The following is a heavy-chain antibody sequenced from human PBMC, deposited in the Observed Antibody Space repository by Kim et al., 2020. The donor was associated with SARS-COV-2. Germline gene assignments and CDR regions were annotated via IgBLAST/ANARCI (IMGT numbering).Heavy chain of an antibody. CDR1: GFSFRSYR. Sequence: GGSLRLSCAASGFSFRSYRMNWVRQAPGKGLEWVACITSGSSNIFYADSVQGRFTISRDNAKSTLYLQINSLRAEDTAVYYCARDVGQYGDFHIDYWGQG. CDR3: ARDVGQYGDFHIDY. CDR2: ITSGSSNI. J-gene: IGHJ4*02. V-gene: IGHV3-21*06. D-gene: IGHD4-17*01.